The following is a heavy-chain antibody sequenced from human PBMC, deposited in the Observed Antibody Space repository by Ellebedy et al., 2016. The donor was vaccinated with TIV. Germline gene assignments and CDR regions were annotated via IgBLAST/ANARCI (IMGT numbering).Heavy chain of an antibody. CDR3: ATAYCGGDCYSGFDY. CDR2: IIPILGIA. D-gene: IGHD2-21*02. V-gene: IGHV1-69*02. Sequence: AASVKVSCKASGYTFTGYYMHWVRQAPGQGLEWMGRIIPILGIANYAQKFQGRVTITADKSTSTAYMELSSLRSEDTAVYYCATAYCGGDCYSGFDYWGQGTLVTVSS. CDR1: GYTFTGYY. J-gene: IGHJ4*02.